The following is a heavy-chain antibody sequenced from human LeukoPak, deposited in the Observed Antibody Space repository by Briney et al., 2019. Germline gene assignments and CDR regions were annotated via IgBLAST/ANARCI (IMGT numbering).Heavy chain of an antibody. CDR2: IKQDGSEK. D-gene: IGHD5-12*01. V-gene: IGHV3-7*01. CDR1: GFTFSSDW. Sequence: GGSLRLSCAASGFTFSSDWMSWVRQAPGKGLEWVANIKQDGSEKYYVDSVKGRFTISRDNAKNSLYLQMNSLRAEDTAVYYCARGRYSGYDGGFDYWGQGTLVTVSS. CDR3: ARGRYSGYDGGFDY. J-gene: IGHJ4*02.